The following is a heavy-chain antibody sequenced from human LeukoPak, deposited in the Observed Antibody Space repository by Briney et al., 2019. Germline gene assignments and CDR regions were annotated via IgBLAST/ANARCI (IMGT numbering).Heavy chain of an antibody. V-gene: IGHV1-2*02. CDR2: IDPNSGGT. D-gene: IGHD5-18*01. Sequence: ASVKVSCKVSGYSFTAHFIHWVRQAPGQGLEWVGWIDPNSGGTNCAQKFQGRVTMTRDTSVSAVYMELSSLRSDDRAVYYCARGGGYSWFEYWGQGTLVTVSS. CDR3: ARGGGYSWFEY. J-gene: IGHJ4*02. CDR1: GYSFTAHF.